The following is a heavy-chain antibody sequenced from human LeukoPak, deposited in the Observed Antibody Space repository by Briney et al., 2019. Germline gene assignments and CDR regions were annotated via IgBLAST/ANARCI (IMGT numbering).Heavy chain of an antibody. CDR1: GGSISSYY. D-gene: IGHD3-22*01. CDR3: ARNWYYYDSSGYLTYYGMDV. CDR2: IYYSGST. V-gene: IGHV4-59*08. J-gene: IGHJ6*02. Sequence: SETLSLTCTVSGGSISSYYWGWIRQPPGKGLEWIGYIYYSGSTNYNPSLKSRVTISVDTSKNQFSLKLSSVTAADTAVYYCARNWYYYDSSGYLTYYGMDVWGQGTTVTVSS.